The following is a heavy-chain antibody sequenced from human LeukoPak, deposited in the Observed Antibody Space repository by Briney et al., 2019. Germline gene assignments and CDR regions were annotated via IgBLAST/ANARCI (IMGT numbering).Heavy chain of an antibody. J-gene: IGHJ4*02. Sequence: PSETLSLTCTVSGGSISSSSYYWGWIRQPAGKGLEWIGRIYTSGSTNYNPSLKSRVTISVDTSKNQFSLKLSSVTAADTAVYYCARVVSYYDILTGYYEALHFDYWGQGTLVTVSS. CDR2: IYTSGST. D-gene: IGHD3-9*01. V-gene: IGHV4-61*02. CDR3: ARVVSYYDILTGYYEALHFDY. CDR1: GGSISSSSYY.